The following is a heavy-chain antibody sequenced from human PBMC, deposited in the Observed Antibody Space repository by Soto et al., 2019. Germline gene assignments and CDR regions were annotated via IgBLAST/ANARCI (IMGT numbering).Heavy chain of an antibody. V-gene: IGHV3-73*02. CDR2: IRSKTHNHAT. J-gene: IGHJ4*02. Sequence: EVQLVESGGGVVQPGGSLKLSCAASGFSFSGSAMHWVRQASGKGLEWVGRIRSKTHNHATAYAASVEGRFTISRDDSTNTAYLQMNSLSVDDTAVYYCATLGGPQLGARDYWGQGTLVTVSS. CDR1: GFSFSGSA. CDR3: ATLGGPQLGARDY. D-gene: IGHD7-27*01.